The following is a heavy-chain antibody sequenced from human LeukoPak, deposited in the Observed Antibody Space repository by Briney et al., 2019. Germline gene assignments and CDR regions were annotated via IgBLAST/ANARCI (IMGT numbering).Heavy chain of an antibody. CDR1: GGSISSYY. CDR3: ARGRRDLPH. Sequence: SETLSLTCTVSGGSISSYYWSWIRQPPGKGLEWIGYIYYSGSSNYNPSLKSRVTISVDTSKSQFSLKLTSVTAADTAVYYCARGRRDLPHWGQGTLVTVSS. CDR2: IYYSGSS. V-gene: IGHV4-59*01. J-gene: IGHJ4*02.